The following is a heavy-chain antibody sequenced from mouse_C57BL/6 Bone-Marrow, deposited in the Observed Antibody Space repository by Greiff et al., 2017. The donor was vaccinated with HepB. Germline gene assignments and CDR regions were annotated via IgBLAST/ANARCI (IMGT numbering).Heavy chain of an antibody. D-gene: IGHD1-1*01. V-gene: IGHV5-4*01. Sequence: EVKVVESGGGLVKPGGSLKLSCAASGFTFSSYAMSWVRQTPEKRLEWVATISDGGSYTYYPDNVKGRFTISRDNAKNNLYLQMSHLKSEDTAMYYCARERTTVVATDYAMDYWGQGTSVTVSS. CDR3: ARERTTVVATDYAMDY. J-gene: IGHJ4*01. CDR1: GFTFSSYA. CDR2: ISDGGSYT.